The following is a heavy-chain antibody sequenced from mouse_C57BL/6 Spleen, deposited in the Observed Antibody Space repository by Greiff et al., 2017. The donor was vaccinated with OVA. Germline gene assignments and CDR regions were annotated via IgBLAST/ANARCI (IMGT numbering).Heavy chain of an antibody. CDR1: GFTFSSYG. Sequence: EVKLMESGGDLVKPGGSLKLSCAASGFTFSSYGMSWVRQTPDKRLEWVATISSGGSYTYYPDSVKGRFTISRDNAKNTLYLQMSSVKSEDTAMYYCARWGDEGFDYWGQGTTLTVSS. V-gene: IGHV5-6*01. CDR3: ARWGDEGFDY. CDR2: ISSGGSYT. J-gene: IGHJ2*01. D-gene: IGHD3-3*01.